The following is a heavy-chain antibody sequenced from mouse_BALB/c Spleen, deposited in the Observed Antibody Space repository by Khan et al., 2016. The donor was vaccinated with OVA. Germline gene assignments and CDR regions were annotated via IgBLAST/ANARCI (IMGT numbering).Heavy chain of an antibody. Sequence: VQLKQSGAELVKPGASVKLSCTTSGFTIKDTYIHWVKQRPEQGLVWIGRIDPANGYTKFDPRFRGKATITTDTSSNTAYLQLSSLTSEDTAVYYCARMTYYDGSYWGQGTLVTVSS. CDR1: GFTIKDTY. D-gene: IGHD1-1*01. CDR3: ARMTYYDGSY. J-gene: IGHJ3*01. V-gene: IGHV14-3*02. CDR2: IDPANGYT.